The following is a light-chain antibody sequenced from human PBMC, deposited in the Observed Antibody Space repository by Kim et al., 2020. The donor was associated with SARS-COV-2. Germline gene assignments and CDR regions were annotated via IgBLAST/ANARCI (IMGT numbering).Light chain of an antibody. Sequence: DIVMTQSPDSLAVSLGERATINCKSSQSILFNSNNKNYLTWYQQTPGQPPRLLIYWASTRESGVPDRFSGSGSGTDFTLTISSLQAEDVAVYYCQQFYGIPYTFGQGTKLQIK. CDR3: QQFYGIPYT. J-gene: IGKJ2*01. CDR2: WAS. CDR1: QSILFNSNNKNY. V-gene: IGKV4-1*01.